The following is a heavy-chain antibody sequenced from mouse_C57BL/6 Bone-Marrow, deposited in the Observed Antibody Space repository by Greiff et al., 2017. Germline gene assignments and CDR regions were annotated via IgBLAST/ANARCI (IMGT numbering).Heavy chain of an antibody. CDR2: ISSGSSTI. V-gene: IGHV5-17*01. CDR1: GFTFSDYG. Sequence: EVMLVESGGGLVKPGGSLKLSCAASGFTFSDYGMHWVRQAPEKGLEWVAYISSGSSTIYYADTVKGRFTISRDNAKNTLFLQMTSLRSEDTAMYYCAKGLVYYGSSLDYWGQGTTLTVSS. J-gene: IGHJ2*01. CDR3: AKGLVYYGSSLDY. D-gene: IGHD1-1*01.